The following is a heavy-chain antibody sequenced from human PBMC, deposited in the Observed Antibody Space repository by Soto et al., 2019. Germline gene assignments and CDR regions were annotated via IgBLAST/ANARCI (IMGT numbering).Heavy chain of an antibody. Sequence: PSETLSLTCTVSGGSISSGGYYWSWIRQHPGKGLEWIGYIYYSGSTYYNPSLKSRVTISVDTSKNQFSLKLSSVTAADTAVYYCARDACSGGSCRVDYWGQGTLVTVS. J-gene: IGHJ4*02. D-gene: IGHD2-15*01. CDR3: ARDACSGGSCRVDY. V-gene: IGHV4-31*03. CDR2: IYYSGST. CDR1: GGSISSGGYY.